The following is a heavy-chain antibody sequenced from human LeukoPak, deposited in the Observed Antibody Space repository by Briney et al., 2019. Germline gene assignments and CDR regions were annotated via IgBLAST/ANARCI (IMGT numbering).Heavy chain of an antibody. CDR3: VTDRSWLFDY. Sequence: PGGSLRLSCAASGFTFSSYWMTWVRQAPGKGLEFVANVNPDGSEKHYLDSVQGRFTISRDNAKNSLFLHMSSLRAEDTAVYFCVTDRSWLFDYWGQGTLVTVSS. CDR1: GFTFSSYW. CDR2: VNPDGSEK. V-gene: IGHV3-7*01. J-gene: IGHJ4*02. D-gene: IGHD2-15*01.